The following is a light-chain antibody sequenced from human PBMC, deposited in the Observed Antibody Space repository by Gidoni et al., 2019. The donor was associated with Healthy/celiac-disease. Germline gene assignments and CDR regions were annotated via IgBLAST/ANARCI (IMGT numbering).Light chain of an antibody. CDR3: CSYAGSSTVV. J-gene: IGLJ2*01. CDR2: EVS. V-gene: IGLV2-23*02. Sequence: HSPLTQPPSGLGSPGQRITISCTETSSVVGSYNLVSWYQQHPGKAPKLMIYEVSKRPSGVSNRFSGSKSGNTASLTISGLQAEDEADYYCCSYAGSSTVVFGGGTKLTVL. CDR1: SSVVGSYNL.